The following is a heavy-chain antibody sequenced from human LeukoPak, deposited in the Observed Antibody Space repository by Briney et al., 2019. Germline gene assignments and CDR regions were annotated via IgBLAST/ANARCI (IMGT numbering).Heavy chain of an antibody. CDR3: VRVIRSWFDT. CDR1: GDSINNNF. J-gene: IGHJ5*02. Sequence: SETLSLTCSVSGDSINNNFWTWIRQPPGKRLEWIGYIYHSGTTNYNPSLNSRVTTLIDASKNQISLKLSSVTAADTAVYYCVRVIRSWFDTWGQGTLVTVSS. V-gene: IGHV4-59*01. CDR2: IYHSGTT.